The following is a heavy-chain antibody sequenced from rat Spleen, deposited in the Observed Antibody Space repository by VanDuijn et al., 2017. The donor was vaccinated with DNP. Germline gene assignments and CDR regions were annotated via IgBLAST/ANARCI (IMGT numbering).Heavy chain of an antibody. CDR1: GFTFSSYW. Sequence: EVQLVETGGGLVQPGRSLKLSCVASGFTFSSYWVYWIRQAPGKGLECVASISTDGGRTYYPDSVRGRFTISRDNAENTIYLQMNSLRSEDTGTYYCVKHLDAWGQGTSVTVSS. CDR2: ISTDGGRT. CDR3: VKHLDA. V-gene: IGHV5-58*01. J-gene: IGHJ4*01.